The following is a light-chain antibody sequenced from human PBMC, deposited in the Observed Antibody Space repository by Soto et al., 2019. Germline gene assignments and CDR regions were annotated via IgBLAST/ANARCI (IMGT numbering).Light chain of an antibody. CDR3: SSYAGSNNFV. Sequence: SALTQPPSASGSPGQSVTISCTGTSSDVGDDNYVSWYQRHPGKAPKLMISEVSKRPSGVPDRFSGSKSGNTASLTVSGLQAEDEADYYCSSYAGSNNFVFGTGTKLTVL. CDR1: SSDVGDDNY. CDR2: EVS. J-gene: IGLJ1*01. V-gene: IGLV2-8*01.